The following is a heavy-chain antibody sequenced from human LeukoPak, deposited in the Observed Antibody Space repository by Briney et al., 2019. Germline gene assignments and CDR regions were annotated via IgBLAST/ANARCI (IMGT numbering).Heavy chain of an antibody. D-gene: IGHD4-17*01. CDR3: ARDLVTTGGMDV. CDR2: INPSGGST. V-gene: IGHV1-46*01. Sequence: ASVKVSCKASGYTFTSYYMHWVRQAPGQGLEWMGIINPSGGSTSYAQKFQGRVTMTRDMSTSTVYMELSSLRSEDTAVYYCARDLVTTGGMDVWGQGTTVTVSS. J-gene: IGHJ6*02. CDR1: GYTFTSYY.